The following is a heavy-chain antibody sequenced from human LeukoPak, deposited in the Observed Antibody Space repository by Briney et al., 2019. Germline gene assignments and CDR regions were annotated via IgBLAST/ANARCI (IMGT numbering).Heavy chain of an antibody. V-gene: IGHV3-23*01. CDR2: ISVSGGSE. Sequence: GGSLRLSCVVSRLTFNSNAMYWVRQAPGRGLEWVSGISVSGGSEYYADSVKGRFSVSRDNSKHTVYLQMNSLRAEDTAVYFCASHAHDYDSSGYFDSWGQGALVTVSS. D-gene: IGHD3-22*01. CDR1: RLTFNSNA. CDR3: ASHAHDYDSSGYFDS. J-gene: IGHJ4*02.